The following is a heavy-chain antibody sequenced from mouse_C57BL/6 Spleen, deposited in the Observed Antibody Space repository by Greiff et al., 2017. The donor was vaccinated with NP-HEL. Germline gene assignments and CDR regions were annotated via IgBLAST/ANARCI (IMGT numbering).Heavy chain of an antibody. CDR3: ARSRGDGYAMDY. V-gene: IGHV1-53*01. Sequence: QVQLQQPGTELVKPGASVKLSCKASGYTFTSYWMHWVKQRPGQGLEWIGNINPSNGGTNSNEKFKSKATLTVDKSSSTAYRQLSSLTSEDSAVYYCARSRGDGYAMDYWGQGTSVTVSS. D-gene: IGHD3-3*01. CDR2: INPSNGGT. J-gene: IGHJ4*01. CDR1: GYTFTSYW.